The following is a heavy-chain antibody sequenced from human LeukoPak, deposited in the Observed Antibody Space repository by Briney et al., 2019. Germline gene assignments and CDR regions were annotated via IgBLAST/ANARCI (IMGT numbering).Heavy chain of an antibody. CDR3: ARSRSRYCSSTSCYISPRYAFDI. Sequence: SETLSLTCTVSGGSISSSSYSWGWIRQPPGKGLEWIGSIYYSGSTYYNPSLKSRVTISVDTSKNQFSLKLSSVTAADTAVYYCARSRSRYCSSTSCYISPRYAFDIWGQGTMVTVSS. V-gene: IGHV4-39*01. CDR1: GGSISSSSYS. D-gene: IGHD2-2*02. J-gene: IGHJ3*02. CDR2: IYYSGST.